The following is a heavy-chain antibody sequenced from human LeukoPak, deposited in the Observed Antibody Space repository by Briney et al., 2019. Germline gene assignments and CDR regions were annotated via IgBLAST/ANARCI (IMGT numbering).Heavy chain of an antibody. D-gene: IGHD3-10*01. CDR1: GGSISSSSYY. Sequence: PSETLSLTCTVSGGSISSSSYYWGWIRQPPGKGLEWIGSIYYSGSTYYNPSLKSRVTISVDTSKNQFSLKLSSVTAADTAVYYCARGYGSGSRLDNWGQGTLVTVSS. V-gene: IGHV4-39*07. CDR3: ARGYGSGSRLDN. J-gene: IGHJ4*02. CDR2: IYYSGST.